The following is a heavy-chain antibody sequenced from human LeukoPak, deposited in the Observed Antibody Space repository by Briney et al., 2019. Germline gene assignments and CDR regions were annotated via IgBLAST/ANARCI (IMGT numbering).Heavy chain of an antibody. J-gene: IGHJ6*02. CDR3: ARLLGYCSSTSCPHYGMDV. D-gene: IGHD2-2*01. V-gene: IGHV3-21*01. CDR1: GFSFSNYI. CDR2: ISSRSGYI. Sequence: GGSLRLSCAASGFSFSNYIMNWVRQAPGKGLEWVSSISSRSGYIYYADSVKGRFTISRDNAKNSLYLQMNSLRAEDTAVYYCARLLGYCSSTSCPHYGMDVWGQGTTVTVSS.